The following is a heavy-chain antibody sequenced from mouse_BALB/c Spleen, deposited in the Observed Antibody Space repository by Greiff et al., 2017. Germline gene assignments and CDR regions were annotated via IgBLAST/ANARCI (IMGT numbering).Heavy chain of an antibody. Sequence: VKLVESGPGLVAPSQSLSITCTVSGFSLTSYDISWIRQPPGKGLEWLGVIWTGGGTNYNSAFMSRLSISKDNSKSQVFLKMNSLQTDDTAIYYCVRDVDYWGQGTTLTVSS. CDR1: GFSLTSYD. V-gene: IGHV2-9-2*01. CDR2: IWTGGGT. CDR3: VRDVDY. J-gene: IGHJ2*01.